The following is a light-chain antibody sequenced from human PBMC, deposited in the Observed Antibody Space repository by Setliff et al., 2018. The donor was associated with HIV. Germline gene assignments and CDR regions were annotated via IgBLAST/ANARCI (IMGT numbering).Light chain of an antibody. J-gene: IGLJ1*01. CDR3: SSYAITNTLP. CDR1: SRDVGGYNY. Sequence: QSALTQPASVSGSPGQSITISCTGTSRDVGGYNYVSWYQQQPGKAPQLIIYEVRNRPSGVSNRFSGSKSGNTASLTISGLQTEDEADYYCSSYAITNTLPFGTGTKVTVL. CDR2: EVR. V-gene: IGLV2-14*01.